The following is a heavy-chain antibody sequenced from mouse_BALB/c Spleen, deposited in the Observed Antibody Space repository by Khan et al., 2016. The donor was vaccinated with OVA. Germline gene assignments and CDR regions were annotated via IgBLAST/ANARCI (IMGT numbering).Heavy chain of an antibody. V-gene: IGHV3-2*02. CDR3: ARDSSRYTYARDY. CDR1: GYSITSDYA. J-gene: IGHJ4*01. Sequence: VQLKESGPGLVKPSQSLSLTCTVTGYSITSDYAWNWIRQFPGNKLEWMGYISSSGRTNYNPALKSRISITRDTSKNQFFLQLNSVTTEDTATYSCARDSSRYTYARDYWGQGTSVTVSS. D-gene: IGHD2-12*01. CDR2: ISSSGRT.